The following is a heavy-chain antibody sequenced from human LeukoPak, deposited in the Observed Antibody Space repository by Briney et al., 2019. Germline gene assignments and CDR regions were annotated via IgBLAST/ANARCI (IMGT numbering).Heavy chain of an antibody. CDR3: ARKGHDRGGYDLDC. J-gene: IGHJ4*02. CDR2: ISNDGSRK. V-gene: IGHV3-30*03. Sequence: PGGSLRLSCAPSGFTFSRHGMHWVRQAPGKGLEWVAIISNDGSRKYYAHSVEGRFTISRDNSKNTLYLQMDSLRAEDTAVYYCARKGHDRGGYDLDCWGQGTLVTVSS. CDR1: GFTFSRHG. D-gene: IGHD3-22*01.